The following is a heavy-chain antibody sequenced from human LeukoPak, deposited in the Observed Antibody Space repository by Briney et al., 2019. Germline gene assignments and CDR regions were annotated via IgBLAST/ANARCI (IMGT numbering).Heavy chain of an antibody. CDR3: ATYRQVLLPFES. D-gene: IGHD5-18*01. J-gene: IGHJ4*02. Sequence: PGGSLRLSCAASGFTFSTFAMIWVRQPPGKGLEWVSSIFPSGGEIHYADSVRGRFTISRDNSKSILSLQMNSLRAEDTSIYYCATYRQVLLPFESWGQGTLVTVSS. CDR2: IFPSGGEI. CDR1: GFTFSTFA. V-gene: IGHV3-23*01.